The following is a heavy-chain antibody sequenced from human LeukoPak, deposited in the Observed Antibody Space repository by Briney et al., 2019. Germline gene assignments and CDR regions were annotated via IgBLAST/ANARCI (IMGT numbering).Heavy chain of an antibody. V-gene: IGHV1-46*01. J-gene: IGHJ4*02. CDR2: IYPRDGST. CDR1: GYTFTSYG. Sequence: SVKVSCKASGYTFTSYGISWVRQAPGQGLEWMGMIYPRDGSTSYAQKFQGRVTVTRDTSTSTVHMELSGLRSEDTAVYYCARDQEAFDYWGQGTLVTVSS. CDR3: ARDQEAFDY.